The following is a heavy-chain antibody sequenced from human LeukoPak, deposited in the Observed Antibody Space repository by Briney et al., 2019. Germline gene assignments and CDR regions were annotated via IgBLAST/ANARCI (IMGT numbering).Heavy chain of an antibody. V-gene: IGHV4-39*01. J-gene: IGHJ4*02. CDR2: IYYSGST. D-gene: IGHD2-2*01. CDR1: GGSISSSSYY. Sequence: SETLSLTCTVSGGSISSSSYYWGWIRQPPGKGLEWIGSIYYSGSTYYNPSLKSRVTISVDTSKNQFSLKLSSVTAADTAVYYCARQGESQDIVVVPAAAFDYWGQGTLVTVSS. CDR3: ARQGESQDIVVVPAAAFDY.